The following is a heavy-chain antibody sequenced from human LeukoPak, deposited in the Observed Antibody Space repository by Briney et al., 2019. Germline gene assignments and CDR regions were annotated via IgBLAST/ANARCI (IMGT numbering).Heavy chain of an antibody. CDR2: IKQDGSEK. Sequence: GGSLRLSCAASGFTFSSYWMSWVRQAPGKGLEWVANIKQDGSEKYYVDSVKGRFTISRDNAKNSLYLQMNSPRAEDTAVYYCAREMYYDILTGILPGGAFDIWGQGTMVTVSS. D-gene: IGHD3-9*01. V-gene: IGHV3-7*03. CDR3: AREMYYDILTGILPGGAFDI. CDR1: GFTFSSYW. J-gene: IGHJ3*02.